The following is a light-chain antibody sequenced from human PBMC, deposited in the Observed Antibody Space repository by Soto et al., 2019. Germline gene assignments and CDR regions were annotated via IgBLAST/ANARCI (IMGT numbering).Light chain of an antibody. J-gene: IGKJ5*01. CDR1: QDISNY. Sequence: DIQMTQSPSSLSASVGDRVTITCQASQDISNYLNWYQQKPGKAPKLLIYDASTLETGVPSRFSGSGSGTDFTVTISSLQPEDFATYYCQQYDNVPITFGQGTRLEIK. CDR2: DAS. CDR3: QQYDNVPIT. V-gene: IGKV1-33*01.